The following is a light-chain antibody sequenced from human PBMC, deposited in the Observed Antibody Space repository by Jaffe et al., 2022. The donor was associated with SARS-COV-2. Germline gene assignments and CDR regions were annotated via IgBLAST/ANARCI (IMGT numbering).Light chain of an antibody. V-gene: IGKV1-39*01. CDR1: QSISTY. CDR3: QQSYSTPRA. Sequence: DIQMTQSPSSLSASVGDRVTITCRASQSISTYLNWYQQKPGKAPMLLIYAASSLQSGVPSRFSGSGSGTDFTLTISTLQPEDSATYYCQQSYSTPRAFGPGTKVNIK. J-gene: IGKJ3*01. CDR2: AAS.